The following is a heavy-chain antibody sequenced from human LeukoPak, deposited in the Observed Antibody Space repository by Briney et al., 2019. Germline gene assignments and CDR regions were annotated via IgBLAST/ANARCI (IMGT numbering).Heavy chain of an antibody. D-gene: IGHD3-22*01. CDR3: ARLVDYYDSSGYYLRN. Sequence: GESLKISCKGSGYSFTSYWIGWVRQMPGKGLEWMGIIYSGDSDTRYSPSFQGQVTISADKSTSTAYLQWSSLKASDTAMYYCARLVDYYDSSGYYLRNWGQGTLVTVSS. CDR2: IYSGDSDT. J-gene: IGHJ4*02. CDR1: GYSFTSYW. V-gene: IGHV5-51*01.